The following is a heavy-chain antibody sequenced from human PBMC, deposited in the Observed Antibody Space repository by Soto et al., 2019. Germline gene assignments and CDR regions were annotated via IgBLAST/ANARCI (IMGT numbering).Heavy chain of an antibody. Sequence: GGSLRLSCAASGFTFSSYAMHWVHQAPGKGLEWVAVISYDGSNKYYADSVKGRFTISRDNSKNTLYLQMNSLRAEDTAVYYCARVMTRYFDWLEGGVGDYYYYGMDVWGQGTTVTVSS. V-gene: IGHV3-30-3*01. CDR1: GFTFSSYA. CDR3: ARVMTRYFDWLEGGVGDYYYYGMDV. CDR2: ISYDGSNK. J-gene: IGHJ6*02. D-gene: IGHD3-9*01.